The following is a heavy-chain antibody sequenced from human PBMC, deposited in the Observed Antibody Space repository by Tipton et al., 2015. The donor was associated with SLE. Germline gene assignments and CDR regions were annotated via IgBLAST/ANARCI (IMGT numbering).Heavy chain of an antibody. D-gene: IGHD2-2*01. CDR1: GDSISSSSYY. CDR2: IYYSGTT. J-gene: IGHJ6*03. CDR3: ARDYCSSPSCPSPYYYMDV. Sequence: LRLSCTVSGDSISSSSYYWGWIRQPPGKGLEWIGRIYYSGTTYYNPSLKSRINISVDRSKNKFSLKLTSVTAADTAVYYCARDYCSSPSCPSPYYYMDVWGKGTPVTISS. V-gene: IGHV4-39*02.